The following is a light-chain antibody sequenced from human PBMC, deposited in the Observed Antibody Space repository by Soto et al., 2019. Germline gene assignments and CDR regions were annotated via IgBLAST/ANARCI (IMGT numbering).Light chain of an antibody. V-gene: IGLV2-8*01. CDR3: SSYAGSNNFV. CDR2: EVS. Sequence: QSVLTQPPSASGSPGQSVTISCTGTSSDIGAYIYVSWYQQHPGKAPKLVISEVSRWPSGVPERFSGSKSGNTASLTVSGLQADDEAHYYCSSYAGSNNFVFGTGTKLTVL. CDR1: SSDIGAYIY. J-gene: IGLJ1*01.